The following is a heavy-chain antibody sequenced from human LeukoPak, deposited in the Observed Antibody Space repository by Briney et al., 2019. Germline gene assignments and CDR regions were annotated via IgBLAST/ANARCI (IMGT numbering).Heavy chain of an antibody. Sequence: GGSLRLSCAASGFTISSNYMSWVRQAPGRGLEWVGRIKSKTDGGTTDYAAPVKGRFTISRDDSKNTLYLQMNSLKTEDTAVYYCTTDPATPKTYYDILTGKGFDPWGQGTLVTVSS. CDR3: TTDPATPKTYYDILTGKGFDP. CDR1: GFTISSNY. J-gene: IGHJ5*02. CDR2: IKSKTDGGTT. V-gene: IGHV3-15*01. D-gene: IGHD3-9*01.